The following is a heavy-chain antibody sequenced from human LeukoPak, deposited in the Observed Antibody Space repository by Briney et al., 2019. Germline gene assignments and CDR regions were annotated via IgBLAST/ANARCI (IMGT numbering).Heavy chain of an antibody. CDR2: IYYSGST. CDR3: ARDGSSSGYYDY. Sequence: SETLSLTCTVSGGSISNYFWGWIRQPPGKGLEWIGYIYYSGSTNYNPSLKSRVTISVDTSKNQFSLKLSSVTAADTAVYYCARDGSSSGYYDYWGQGTLVTVSS. CDR1: GGSISNYF. D-gene: IGHD3-22*01. V-gene: IGHV4-59*01. J-gene: IGHJ4*02.